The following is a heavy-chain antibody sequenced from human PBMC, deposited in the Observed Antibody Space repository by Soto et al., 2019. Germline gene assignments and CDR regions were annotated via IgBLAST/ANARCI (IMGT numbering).Heavy chain of an antibody. Sequence: GGSLRLSCAASGFTFNSYAMSWVRQAPGKGLQWVSALSGTGGSTYYADSVKGRFTISRDNSKKTLYLQMNSLRAEDTAVYYCAKSSSIGVLWLDYWGQGTLVTVSS. CDR1: GFTFNSYA. V-gene: IGHV3-23*01. CDR2: LSGTGGST. D-gene: IGHD2-21*01. J-gene: IGHJ4*02. CDR3: AKSSSIGVLWLDY.